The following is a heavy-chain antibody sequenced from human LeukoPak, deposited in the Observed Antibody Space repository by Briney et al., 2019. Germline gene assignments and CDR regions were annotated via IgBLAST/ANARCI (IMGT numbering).Heavy chain of an antibody. CDR3: TSGPIQLWLYYGMDV. Sequence: GGSLRLSCTASGFTFGDHAMSWVRQAPGKGLEWVGFIRSKTYRGTTEYAASVKGRFTISRDDSRSIAYLQMNSLKTEDTAVYYCTSGPIQLWLYYGMDVWCQGTTVTVSS. CDR2: IRSKTYRGTT. CDR1: GFTFGDHA. J-gene: IGHJ6*02. V-gene: IGHV3-49*04. D-gene: IGHD5-18*01.